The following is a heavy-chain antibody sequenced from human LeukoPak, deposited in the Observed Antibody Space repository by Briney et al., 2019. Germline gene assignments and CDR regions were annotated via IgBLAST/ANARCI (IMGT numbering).Heavy chain of an antibody. CDR2: INPNTGGT. Sequence: GASVKVSCKASGYSFISYYIHWVRQAPGQGLEWLGRINPNTGGTNSAQKFQGRVTMTRDTSFSTAYMGLSRLRSDDTAVCYCATGEDAFDIWGQGTMVTVSS. V-gene: IGHV1-2*02. D-gene: IGHD3-10*01. CDR1: GYSFISYY. J-gene: IGHJ3*02. CDR3: ATGEDAFDI.